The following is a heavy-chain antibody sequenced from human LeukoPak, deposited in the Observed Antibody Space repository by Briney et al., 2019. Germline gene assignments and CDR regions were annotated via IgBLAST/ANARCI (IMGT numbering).Heavy chain of an antibody. V-gene: IGHV1-69*04. CDR2: IIPIPGIA. CDR1: EGTFSSYA. Sequence: SVKDSCKASEGTFSSYAISWVRQAPGQGLEWMGRIIPIPGIANYAQKFQGRVTITADKSTSTAYMELSSLRSEDTAVYYCARERIAAAGFFDYWGQGTLVTVSS. D-gene: IGHD6-13*01. J-gene: IGHJ4*02. CDR3: ARERIAAAGFFDY.